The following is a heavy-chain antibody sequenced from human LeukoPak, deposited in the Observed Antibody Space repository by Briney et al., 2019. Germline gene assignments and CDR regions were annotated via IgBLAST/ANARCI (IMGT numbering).Heavy chain of an antibody. D-gene: IGHD3-9*01. CDR1: GGSISSYY. V-gene: IGHV4-4*07. Sequence: SETLSLTCTVSGGSISSYYWSWIRQPAGKGLEWIGRIYTSGSTNYNPSLKSRVTMSVDTSKNQFSLKLSSVTAADTAVYYCARGGNDILTGYPSAEYFQHWGQGTLVTVSS. J-gene: IGHJ1*01. CDR3: ARGGNDILTGYPSAEYFQH. CDR2: IYTSGST.